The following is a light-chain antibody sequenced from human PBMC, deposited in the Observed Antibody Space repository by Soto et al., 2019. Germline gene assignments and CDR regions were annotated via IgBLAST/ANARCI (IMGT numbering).Light chain of an antibody. CDR3: QQYNSYSPWT. Sequence: DIQMTQSPSTLSASVGDRVTITCRASQSISSWLAWYQQKPGKAPKLLIYDASSLESGVPSRLSGSGSRTKFTLTISSLQPDDFPTYYCQQYNSYSPWTFGQGTKVEIK. J-gene: IGKJ1*01. V-gene: IGKV1-5*01. CDR2: DAS. CDR1: QSISSW.